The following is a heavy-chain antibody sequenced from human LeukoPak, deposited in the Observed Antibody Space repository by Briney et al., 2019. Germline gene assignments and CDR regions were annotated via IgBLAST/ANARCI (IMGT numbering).Heavy chain of an antibody. CDR2: ISTTSVM. CDR3: ARYRDYAFDY. Sequence: GGSLRLSCAASGFILSTYYMSWVRQAPGKGLEWISYISTTSVMYYADSVKGRFTISRDNAKNSLYLQMNSLRDEDTAVYYCARYRDYAFDYWGQGTLVTVSS. D-gene: IGHD4-17*01. V-gene: IGHV3-69-1*01. CDR1: GFILSTYY. J-gene: IGHJ4*02.